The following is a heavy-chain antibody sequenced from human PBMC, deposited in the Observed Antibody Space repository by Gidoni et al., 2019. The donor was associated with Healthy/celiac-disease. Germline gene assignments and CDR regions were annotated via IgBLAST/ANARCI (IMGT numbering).Heavy chain of an antibody. V-gene: IGHV3-21*01. CDR1: GFTFSSYS. D-gene: IGHD3-22*01. J-gene: IGHJ4*02. CDR2: ISSSSSYI. Sequence: EVQLVESGGGLVKPGGSLRLSGEASGFTFSSYSMNWVRQAPGKGLEWVSSISSSSSYISYADSVKGRFTISRDNAKNSLYLQMNRLRAEDTAVYYCARGGGVVVHWNYWGQGTLVTVSS. CDR3: ARGGGVVVHWNY.